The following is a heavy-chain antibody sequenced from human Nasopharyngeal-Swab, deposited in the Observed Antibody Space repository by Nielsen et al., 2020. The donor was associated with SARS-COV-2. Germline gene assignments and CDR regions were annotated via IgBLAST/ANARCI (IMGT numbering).Heavy chain of an antibody. CDR2: ISGSGGST. Sequence: GESLKISCAASGFTFSSYAMSWVRQAPGKGLEWVSAISGSGGSTYYADSVKGRFTISRDNSKNTLYPQMNSLRAEDTAVYYCAKVISTYYYDSSGYYYVAPHDAFDIWGQGTMVTVSS. D-gene: IGHD3-22*01. V-gene: IGHV3-23*01. CDR3: AKVISTYYYDSSGYYYVAPHDAFDI. CDR1: GFTFSSYA. J-gene: IGHJ3*02.